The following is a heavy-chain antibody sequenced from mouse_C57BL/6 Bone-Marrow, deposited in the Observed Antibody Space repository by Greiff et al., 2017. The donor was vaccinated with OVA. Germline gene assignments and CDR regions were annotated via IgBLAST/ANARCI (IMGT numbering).Heavy chain of an antibody. CDR3: ARSGYDPFDY. Sequence: LQQPGAELVRPGTSVKLSCKASGYTFTSYWMHWVKQRPGQGLEWIGVIDPSDSYTNYNQQFKGKATLTVDTSSSTAYMQLSSLTSEDSAVYYCARSGYDPFDYWGQGTTLTVSS. CDR1: GYTFTSYW. V-gene: IGHV1-59*01. D-gene: IGHD2-2*01. CDR2: IDPSDSYT. J-gene: IGHJ2*01.